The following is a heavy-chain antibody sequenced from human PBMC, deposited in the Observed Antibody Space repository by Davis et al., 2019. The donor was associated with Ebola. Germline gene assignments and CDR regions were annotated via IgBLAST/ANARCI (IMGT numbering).Heavy chain of an antibody. CDR1: VITFSSYA. CDR3: AGGDFWSGQFDY. D-gene: IGHD3-3*01. CDR2: ISGNGGGT. J-gene: IGHJ4*02. Sequence: GESLKISCADSVITFSSYAMTWVRQAPGKGLEWVSAISGNGGGTYYADSVKGRFTISRDNSRKMLYLQMNSLIAEDTAVYYCAGGDFWSGQFDYWGQGTLVTVSS. V-gene: IGHV3-23*01.